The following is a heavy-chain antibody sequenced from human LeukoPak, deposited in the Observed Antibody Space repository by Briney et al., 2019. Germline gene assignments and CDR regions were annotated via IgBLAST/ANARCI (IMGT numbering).Heavy chain of an antibody. V-gene: IGHV4-39*01. D-gene: IGHD2-15*01. CDR2: VYYSGTA. CDR1: GGSITNDRYY. J-gene: IGHJ4*02. CDR3: ARHSDSVTGSIDF. Sequence: SETLSLTCIVSGGSITNDRYYWGWIRQSPGNGLEWIGTVYYSGTAFYNPSLKSRVTFSVDTSKNQFSLKLTSVTATDTAVCFCARHSDSVTGSIDFWGRGTLVTVSS.